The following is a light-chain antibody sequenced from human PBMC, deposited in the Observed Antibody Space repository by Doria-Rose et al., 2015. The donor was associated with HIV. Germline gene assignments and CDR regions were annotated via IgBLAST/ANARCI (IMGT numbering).Light chain of an antibody. CDR2: GAS. CDR3: HQYNNWPT. J-gene: IGKJ5*01. Sequence: TQSPETLSVSPGESATLSRRASQSVSTDLAWYQLKPGQAPRLLSWGASTRATGIPARFSGSGSGTEFTLTISSLQSEDFAIYFCHQYNNWPTFGQGTRLDIK. CDR1: QSVSTD. V-gene: IGKV3-15*01.